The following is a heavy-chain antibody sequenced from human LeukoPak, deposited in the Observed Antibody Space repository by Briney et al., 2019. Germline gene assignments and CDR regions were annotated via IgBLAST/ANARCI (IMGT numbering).Heavy chain of an antibody. Sequence: SETLSLTCTVSGGSISSYYWSWIRQPAGKGLEWIGRIYTSGSTNYNPSLKSRVTMSVDTSKNQFSLKLSSVTAADTAVYYCARSPGGDYYDSSGYHDAFDIWGQGTMVTVSS. CDR3: ARSPGGDYYDSSGYHDAFDI. D-gene: IGHD3-22*01. CDR2: IYTSGST. V-gene: IGHV4-4*07. CDR1: GGSISSYY. J-gene: IGHJ3*02.